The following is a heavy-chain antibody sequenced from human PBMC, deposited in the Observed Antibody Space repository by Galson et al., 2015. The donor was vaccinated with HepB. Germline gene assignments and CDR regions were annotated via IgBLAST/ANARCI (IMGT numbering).Heavy chain of an antibody. CDR3: ARRPMVRGGMDV. Sequence: SVKVSCKASGYIFISQYIHWVRQAPGQGLEWMGIINPSGGSTSYAQKFQGRVTMTRDTSTSTVYMELSSLRSEDTAVYYCARRPMVRGGMDVWGQGTTVAVSS. CDR1: GYIFISQY. J-gene: IGHJ6*02. D-gene: IGHD3-10*01. CDR2: INPSGGST. V-gene: IGHV1-46*01.